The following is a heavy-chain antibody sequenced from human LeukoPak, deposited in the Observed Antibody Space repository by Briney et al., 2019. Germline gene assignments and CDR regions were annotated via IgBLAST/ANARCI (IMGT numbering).Heavy chain of an antibody. D-gene: IGHD1-14*01. CDR2: ICHSGGA. CDR1: GASIDSHSW. J-gene: IGHJ4*02. V-gene: IGHV4-4*02. CDR3: AYNRNFALDN. Sequence: SGTLSLTCAVSGASIDSHSWWSWVRQPPGKGLEWIGEICHSGGANYKPSLKSRVTMSVDTSKNHFSLKLTSVTAADTAVYYCAYNRNFALDNWGQGTLVTVSS.